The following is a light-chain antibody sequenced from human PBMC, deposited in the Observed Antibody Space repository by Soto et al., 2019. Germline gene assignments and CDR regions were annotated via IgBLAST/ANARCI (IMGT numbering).Light chain of an antibody. CDR2: DAS. V-gene: IGKV3-20*01. CDR3: QQYGSPPYT. CDR1: QSVSSAY. Sequence: EIVLTHSPGTLSLSPGERVNLSCRASQSVSSAYLAWYQQKPGQVPRLLIHDASTRATGVPDRFSGSGSGTDFTLTIGRLEAEDFAVYYCQQYGSPPYTFGQGTKLEIK. J-gene: IGKJ2*01.